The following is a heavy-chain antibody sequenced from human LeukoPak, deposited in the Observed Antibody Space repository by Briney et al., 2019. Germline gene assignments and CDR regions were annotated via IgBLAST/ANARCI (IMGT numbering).Heavy chain of an antibody. J-gene: IGHJ3*02. CDR3: ARAQKGVQLWLLDAFDI. Sequence: SETLSLTCTVSGGSISSYYWSWIRQPPGKGLEWIGYIYYSGSTYYSPSLKSRVTISVDTSKNQFSLKLSSVTAADTAVYYCARAQKGVQLWLLDAFDIWGQGTMVTVSS. D-gene: IGHD5-18*01. CDR1: GGSISSYY. V-gene: IGHV4-59*12. CDR2: IYYSGST.